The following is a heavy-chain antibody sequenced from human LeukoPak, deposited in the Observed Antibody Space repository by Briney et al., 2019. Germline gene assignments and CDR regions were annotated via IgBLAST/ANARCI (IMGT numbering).Heavy chain of an antibody. CDR1: GFTFSSYE. Sequence: GGSLRLSCAASGFTFSSYEMNWVRQAPGKGLEWVSYISSSGSTIYYADSVKGRFTISRDNAKNSLYLQMNSLRAGDTAVYYCAPGGGAITMVDYWGQGTLVTVSS. CDR3: APGGGAITMVDY. CDR2: ISSSGSTI. D-gene: IGHD3-10*01. J-gene: IGHJ4*02. V-gene: IGHV3-48*03.